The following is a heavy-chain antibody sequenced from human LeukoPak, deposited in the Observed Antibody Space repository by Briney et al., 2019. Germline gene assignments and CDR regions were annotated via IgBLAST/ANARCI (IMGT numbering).Heavy chain of an antibody. CDR3: ATGNYQLLYSDY. CDR1: GGSINSYY. D-gene: IGHD2-2*02. CDR2: VYYSGST. V-gene: IGHV4-59*01. J-gene: IGHJ4*02. Sequence: RPSETLSLTCTVSGGSINSYYWSWIRQSPGKGLEWIGYVYYSGSTNYNPSLKSRVTISIDTSKNQFSLNLRSVTAADTAVYYCATGNYQLLYSDYWGQGTLVTVSS.